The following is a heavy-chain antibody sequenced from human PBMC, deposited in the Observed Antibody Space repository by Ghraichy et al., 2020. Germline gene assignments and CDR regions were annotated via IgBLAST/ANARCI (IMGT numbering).Heavy chain of an antibody. CDR3: AKDFTPALVEMATINRHDAFDI. V-gene: IGHV3-23*01. Sequence: GGSLRLSCAPSGFTFSSYAMSWVRQAPGKGLEWVSAISGSGGSTYYADSVKGRFTISRDNSKNTLYLQMNSLRAEDTAVYYCAKDFTPALVEMATINRHDAFDIWGQGTMVTVSS. CDR1: GFTFSSYA. CDR2: ISGSGGST. D-gene: IGHD5-24*01. J-gene: IGHJ3*02.